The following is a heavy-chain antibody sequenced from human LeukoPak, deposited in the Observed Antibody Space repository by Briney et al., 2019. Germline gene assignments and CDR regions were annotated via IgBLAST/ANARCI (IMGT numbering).Heavy chain of an antibody. CDR3: ARGFVDYWSGYYRRDWFDP. D-gene: IGHD3-3*01. CDR1: GYTFTNFD. CDR2: MSPNNGKT. J-gene: IGHJ5*02. V-gene: IGHV1-8*03. Sequence: ASVKVSCKASGYTFTNFDIIWVRQATGQGLEWMGRMSPNNGKTDYAQKFHGRVTITRDTSINTVYMELSSLRSDDTAVYYYARGFVDYWSGYYRRDWFDPWGQGTLVTVSS.